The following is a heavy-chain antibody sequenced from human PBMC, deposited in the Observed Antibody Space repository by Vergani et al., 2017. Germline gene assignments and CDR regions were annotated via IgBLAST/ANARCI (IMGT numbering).Heavy chain of an antibody. V-gene: IGHV4-61*02. Sequence: QVQLQESGPGLVRPSQTLSLTCTVSGGSISSGSYYWSWFRQPAGKGLEWIGRFYTGGGTSYNPSLKSRVTISVETSKNQFSLQRSPVTAADTAAEYCARDPLYSTTWPFLLLDMDVCVQGSTVTVSS. CDR1: GGSISSGSYY. CDR3: ARDPLYSTTWPFLLLDMDV. J-gene: IGHJ6*01. D-gene: IGHD6-13*01. CDR2: FYTGGGT.